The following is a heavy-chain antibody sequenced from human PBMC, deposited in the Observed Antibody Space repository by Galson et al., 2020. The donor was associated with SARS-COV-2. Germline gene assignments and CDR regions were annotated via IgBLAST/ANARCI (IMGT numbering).Heavy chain of an antibody. CDR3: ARVYVGERF. CDR2: IKLDGSET. Sequence: GGSLRLSCAASGFTFSTYWLSWIRQAPGKGLEWVGNIKLDGSETYYVDSVKGRFTISRDNAKNSLYLQMDSLRVEDTAVYYCARVYVGERFWVQGTLVTVSS. D-gene: IGHD3-16*01. J-gene: IGHJ4*02. CDR1: GFTFSTYW. V-gene: IGHV3-7*02.